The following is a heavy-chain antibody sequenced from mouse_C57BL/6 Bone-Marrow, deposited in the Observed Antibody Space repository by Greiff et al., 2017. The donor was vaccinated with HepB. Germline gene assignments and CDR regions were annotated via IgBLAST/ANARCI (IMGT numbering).Heavy chain of an antibody. D-gene: IGHD2-5*01. V-gene: IGHV5-4*03. Sequence: EVKLMESGGGLVKPGGSLKLSCAASGFTFSSYAMSWVRQTPEKRLEWVATISDGGSYTYYPDNVKGRFTISRDNAKNNLYLQMSHLKSEDTAMYYCARRFYSNYGFAYWGQGTLVTVSA. CDR2: ISDGGSYT. CDR1: GFTFSSYA. J-gene: IGHJ3*01. CDR3: ARRFYSNYGFAY.